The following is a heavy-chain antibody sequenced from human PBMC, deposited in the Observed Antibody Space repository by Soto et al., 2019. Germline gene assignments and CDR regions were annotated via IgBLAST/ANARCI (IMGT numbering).Heavy chain of an antibody. CDR1: GFSLSTTGVG. CDR2: IYWHDDK. J-gene: IGHJ4*01. D-gene: IGHD3-16*01. CDR3: AHRGGATVGLYYFDY. Sequence: SGPTLVNPTQTLTLTCTFSGFSLSTTGVGVSWIRQPPGKAPEWLALIYWHDDKRYSPSLKSRLTITKDTSKNQVVLTMTNVDPVDTATYYCAHRGGATVGLYYFDYWGQGALVTVSS. V-gene: IGHV2-5*01.